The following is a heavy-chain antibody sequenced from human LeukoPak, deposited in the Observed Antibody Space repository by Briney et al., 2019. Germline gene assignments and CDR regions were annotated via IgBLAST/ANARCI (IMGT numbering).Heavy chain of an antibody. V-gene: IGHV3-48*03. Sequence: GGSLRLSCAASGFTFSSYEMNWVRQAPGKGLEWVSYISSSGSTIYYADSVKGRFTFSRDNAKNSLYLQMNSLRAEDTAVYYCAESYYYGMDVWGQGTTVTVSS. CDR1: GFTFSSYE. J-gene: IGHJ6*02. CDR2: ISSSGSTI. CDR3: AESYYYGMDV.